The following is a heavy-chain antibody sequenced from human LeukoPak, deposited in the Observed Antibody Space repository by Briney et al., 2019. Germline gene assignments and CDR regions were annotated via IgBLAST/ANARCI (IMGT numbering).Heavy chain of an antibody. D-gene: IGHD2-2*01. V-gene: IGHV4-31*03. CDR1: GGSISSGGYY. J-gene: IGHJ6*03. CDR2: IYYSGST. CDR3: ARRKKAVPAAISDYYYYMDV. Sequence: ASQTLSLTCTVSGGSISSGGYYWSWIRQHPGKGLEWIGYIYYSGSTCYNPSLKSRVTISVDTSKNQFSLKLSSVTAADTAVYYCARRKKAVPAAISDYYYYMDVWGKGTTVTVSS.